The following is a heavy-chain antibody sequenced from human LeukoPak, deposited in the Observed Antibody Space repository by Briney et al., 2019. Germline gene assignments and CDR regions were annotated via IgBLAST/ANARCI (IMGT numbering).Heavy chain of an antibody. CDR3: ARERVSYNWFDP. V-gene: IGHV1-2*02. D-gene: IGHD5/OR15-5a*01. J-gene: IGHJ5*02. Sequence: ASVKVSCKASGYTFTGYYMHWVRQAPGQGLEWMGWINPNSGGTNYAQKFQGRVTMTKDTSISTAYMELSRLRSDDTAVYYCARERVSYNWFDPWGQGTLVTVSS. CDR1: GYTFTGYY. CDR2: INPNSGGT.